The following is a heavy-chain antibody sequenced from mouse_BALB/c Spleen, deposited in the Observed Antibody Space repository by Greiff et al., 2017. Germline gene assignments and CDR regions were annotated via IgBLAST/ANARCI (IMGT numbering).Heavy chain of an antibody. J-gene: IGHJ3*01. D-gene: IGHD4-1*01. V-gene: IGHV5-17*02. Sequence: DVHLVESGGGLVQPGGSRKLSCAASGFTFSSFGMHWVRQAPEKGLEWVAYISSGSSTIYYADTVKGRFTISRDNPKNTLFLQMTSLRSEDTAMYYCARSEGTGFAYWGQGTLVTVSA. CDR3: ARSEGTGFAY. CDR2: ISSGSSTI. CDR1: GFTFSSFG.